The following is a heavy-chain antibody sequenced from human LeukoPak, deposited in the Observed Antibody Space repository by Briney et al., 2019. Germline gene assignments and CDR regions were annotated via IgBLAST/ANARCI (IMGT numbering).Heavy chain of an antibody. CDR2: MNPNSGNT. J-gene: IGHJ3*02. Sequence: ASVKVSCKASGYTFTSYDINWVRQATGQGLEWMGWMNPNSGNTGYAQKFQSRVTITRNTSISTAYMELSSLRSEDTAVYYCARGIWFGEPDAFDIWGQGTVVTVSS. CDR1: GYTFTSYD. CDR3: ARGIWFGEPDAFDI. D-gene: IGHD3-10*01. V-gene: IGHV1-8*03.